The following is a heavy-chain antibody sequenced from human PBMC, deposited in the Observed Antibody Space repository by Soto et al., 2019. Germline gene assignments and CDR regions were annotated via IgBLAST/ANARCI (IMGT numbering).Heavy chain of an antibody. Sequence: SETLALTCAVYGGSFSGYYWSWIRQPPGKGLEWIGEINHSGSTNYNPSLKSRVTISVDTSKNQFSLKVSSVTAADTAVYYCARHLYSGGSSGYYGYWGQGALVTXSS. CDR2: INHSGST. CDR1: GGSFSGYY. CDR3: ARHLYSGGSSGYYGY. V-gene: IGHV4-34*01. J-gene: IGHJ4*02. D-gene: IGHD3-22*01.